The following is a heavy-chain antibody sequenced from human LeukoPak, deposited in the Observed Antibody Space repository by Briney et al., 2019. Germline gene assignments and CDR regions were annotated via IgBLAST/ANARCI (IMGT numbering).Heavy chain of an antibody. J-gene: IGHJ6*03. D-gene: IGHD5-18*01. CDR3: ARNTKKRDTNYYYYYMDV. Sequence: SETLSLTCAVYGGSFSGYYWSWIRQPPGKGLEWIGEINHSGSTNYNPSPKSRVTISVDTSKNQFSLKLSSVTAADTAVYYCARNTKKRDTNYYYYYMDVWGKGTTVTVSS. V-gene: IGHV4-34*01. CDR2: INHSGST. CDR1: GGSFSGYY.